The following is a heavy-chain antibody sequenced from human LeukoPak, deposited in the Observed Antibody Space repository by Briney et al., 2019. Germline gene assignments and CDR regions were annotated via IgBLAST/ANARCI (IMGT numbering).Heavy chain of an antibody. J-gene: IGHJ4*02. D-gene: IGHD2-15*01. Sequence: GGSLRLSCTASGFTFSSYSLNWVRQAPGKGLEWVSSVSTGSNYIYYADSVKGRFTISRDNDKNSLYLQMNSLRVEDTAVYYCAKDVDLTPFDYWGQGTLVTVSS. CDR3: AKDVDLTPFDY. CDR2: VSTGSNYI. V-gene: IGHV3-21*01. CDR1: GFTFSSYS.